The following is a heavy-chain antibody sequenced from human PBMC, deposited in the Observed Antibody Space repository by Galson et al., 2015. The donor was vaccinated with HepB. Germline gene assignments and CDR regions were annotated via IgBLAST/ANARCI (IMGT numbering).Heavy chain of an antibody. CDR2: IYSGGST. CDR1: GFTFSSYA. Sequence: GSLRLSCAASGFTFSSYAMTWVRQAPGKGLEWVSVIYSGGSTYYADSVKGRFTISRDNSKNTLYLQMNSLRAEDTAVYYCARDQGFIRYGMDVWGQGTTVTVSS. J-gene: IGHJ6*02. D-gene: IGHD3-16*02. CDR3: ARDQGFIRYGMDV. V-gene: IGHV3-53*01.